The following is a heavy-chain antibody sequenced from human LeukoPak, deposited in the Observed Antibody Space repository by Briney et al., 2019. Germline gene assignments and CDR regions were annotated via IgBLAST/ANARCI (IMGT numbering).Heavy chain of an antibody. CDR1: GFTFSSYA. J-gene: IGHJ5*02. CDR3: ARTYYYDSSGP. CDR2: ISGSGGST. V-gene: IGHV3-23*01. D-gene: IGHD3-22*01. Sequence: PGGSLRLSCAASGFTFSSYAMSWLRQAPGKGLEGGSAISGSGGSTYYADSAKGRFTISRDNSKNTLYLQMKSLRAEDTAVYYCARTYYYDSSGPWGQGTLVTVSS.